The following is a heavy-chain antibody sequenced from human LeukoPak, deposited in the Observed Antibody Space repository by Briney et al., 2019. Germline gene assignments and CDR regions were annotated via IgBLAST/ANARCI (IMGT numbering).Heavy chain of an antibody. J-gene: IGHJ4*02. CDR3: AVVVVADPMYFFDY. CDR2: VFQSGPT. V-gene: IGHV4-4*02. CDR1: GASIISTDW. Sequence: SETLSLTCAVSGASIISTDWWSWVRQPPGKGLEWIGEVFQSGPTNYNPSLKSRVTMSVDKSKNQFSLKLNSVTAADTAVYYCAVVVVADPMYFFDYWGQGTLVTVSS. D-gene: IGHD2-21*02.